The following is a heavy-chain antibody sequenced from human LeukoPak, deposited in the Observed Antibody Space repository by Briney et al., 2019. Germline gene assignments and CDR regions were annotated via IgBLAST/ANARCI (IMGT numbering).Heavy chain of an antibody. Sequence: GASVKVSCKASGYTFTGYYMHRVRQAPGQGLEWMGWIDPNSGGTNYAQKFQGRVTMTRDTSISTAYMELSRLRSDDTAVYYCARVAAAGNFKYAFDIWGQGTMVTVSS. V-gene: IGHV1-2*02. CDR3: ARVAAAGNFKYAFDI. D-gene: IGHD6-13*01. CDR1: GYTFTGYY. CDR2: IDPNSGGT. J-gene: IGHJ3*02.